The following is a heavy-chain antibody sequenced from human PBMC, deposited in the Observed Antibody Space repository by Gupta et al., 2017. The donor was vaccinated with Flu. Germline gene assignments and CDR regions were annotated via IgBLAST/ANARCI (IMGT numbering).Heavy chain of an antibody. V-gene: IGHV1-18*03. CDR3: ARLLGRHCNNIHCYANWFDP. D-gene: IGHD2/OR15-2a*01. CDR1: GYTFTSSG. Sequence: QVQLIQSGAEVKKPVASVQVSCKASGYTFTSSGISWMRQAPGQGPEWLGWIRTYKKDTNYAQKVQGRVTMTTDTSASTAYMELRSRRSDDMAVYYCARLLGRHCNNIHCYANWFDPWGQGTPVIVSS. J-gene: IGHJ5*02. CDR2: IRTYKKDT.